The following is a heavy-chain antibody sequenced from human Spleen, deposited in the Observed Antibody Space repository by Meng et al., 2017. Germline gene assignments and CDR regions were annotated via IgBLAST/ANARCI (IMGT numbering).Heavy chain of an antibody. V-gene: IGHV1-18*04. J-gene: IGHJ4*02. CDR2: INIYNGIT. CDR3: ATRGNPYLDR. CDR1: DYTLTSDG. Sequence: QGQVVQSGAEVKKPGASVKVSCKVSDYTLTSDGFSWVRQAPGQGLQWMGWINIYNGITNYGRNFQGRVTLTTDTSTSTGYMELRSLTSDDTAVHYCATRGNPYLDRWGQGTLVTVSS.